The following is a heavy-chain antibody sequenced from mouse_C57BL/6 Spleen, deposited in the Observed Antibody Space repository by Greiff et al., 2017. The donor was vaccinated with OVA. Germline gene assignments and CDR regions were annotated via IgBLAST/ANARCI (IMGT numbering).Heavy chain of an antibody. J-gene: IGHJ4*01. CDR2: IYPGDGDT. CDR3: ARGLTGYAMVY. Sequence: QVQLQQSGPELVKPGASVKISCKASGYAFSSSWMNWVKQRPGKGLEWIGRIYPGDGDTNYNGKFKGKATLTADKSSSTAYMQLSSLTSEDSAVYFCARGLTGYAMVYGGQRTSVTVSS. CDR1: GYAFSSSW. D-gene: IGHD4-1*01. V-gene: IGHV1-82*01.